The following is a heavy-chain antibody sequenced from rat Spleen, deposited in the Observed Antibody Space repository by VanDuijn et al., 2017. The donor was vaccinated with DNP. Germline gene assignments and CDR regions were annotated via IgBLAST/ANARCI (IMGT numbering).Heavy chain of an antibody. Sequence: EVQLVESGGGLVQPGRSLKVSCVVSGFTFNNYWMTWIRQVPGKGLEWVASITTNGGSTYYPDSVKGRFTISRDNVKNTLYLQMNSLRSEDTATYYCAKAGGYSPWYFDYWGQGVMVTVSS. V-gene: IGHV5-31*01. CDR1: GFTFNNYW. J-gene: IGHJ2*01. CDR3: AKAGGYSPWYFDY. CDR2: ITTNGGST. D-gene: IGHD1-11*01.